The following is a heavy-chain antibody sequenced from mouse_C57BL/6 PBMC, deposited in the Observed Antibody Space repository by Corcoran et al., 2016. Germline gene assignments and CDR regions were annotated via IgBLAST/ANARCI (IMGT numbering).Heavy chain of an antibody. J-gene: IGHJ2*01. V-gene: IGHV8-12*01. Sequence: QVTLKESGPGILQSSQTLSLTCSFSGFSLSTSGMGVSWIRQPSGKGLEWLAHIYWDDDKRYNPSLKSRLTISKDTSRNQVFLKITSVDTADTATYYCARRTASFYYFDYWGQGTTLTVSS. CDR2: IYWDDDK. CDR1: GFSLSTSGMG. CDR3: ARRTASFYYFDY.